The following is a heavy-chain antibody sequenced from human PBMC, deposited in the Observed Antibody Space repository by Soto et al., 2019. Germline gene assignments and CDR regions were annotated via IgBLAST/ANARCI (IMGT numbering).Heavy chain of an antibody. V-gene: IGHV1-8*01. D-gene: IGHD3-10*01. CDR2: MNANVDAT. CDR3: AREVVDGSSLWLDP. J-gene: IGHJ5*02. CDR1: GFTFSTND. Sequence: QVQLVQSGAEVKKPGASVKVSCKDSGFTFSTNDINWVRQAPGQGLQWMGWMNANVDATDSPQEFKGRVTMTWNASISTAYMELSNLKSDDTAVYYCAREVVDGSSLWLDPWGQGTLVTVSS.